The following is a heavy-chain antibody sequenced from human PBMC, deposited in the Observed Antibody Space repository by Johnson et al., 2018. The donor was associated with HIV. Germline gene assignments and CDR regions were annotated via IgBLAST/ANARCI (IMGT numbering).Heavy chain of an antibody. V-gene: IGHV3-30*19. J-gene: IGHJ3*02. CDR2: IWYDGSNK. CDR1: GFTFSSYG. CDR3: ARPSVMTTLTTTPWAFDI. D-gene: IGHD4-17*01. Sequence: QVQLVESGGGVVQPGRSLRLSCAASGFTFSSYGMHWVRQAPGKGLEWVAVIWYDGSNKYYADSVKGRFPISRDNSKNTLYLQMNSLRVDDTAVYHCARPSVMTTLTTTPWAFDIWGQGTMVTVSS.